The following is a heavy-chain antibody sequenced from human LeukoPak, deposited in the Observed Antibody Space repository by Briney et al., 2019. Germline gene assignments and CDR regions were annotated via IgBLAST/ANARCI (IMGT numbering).Heavy chain of an antibody. CDR3: ATVIVATTTDY. V-gene: IGHV3-21*01. CDR1: GFTFSSYS. J-gene: IGHJ4*02. CDR2: ISSSSSYI. D-gene: IGHD5-12*01. Sequence: GGSLRLSCAASGFTFSSYSMNWVRQAPGKGLECVSSISSSSSYIYYADSVKGRFTISRDNAKNSLYLQMNSLRAEDTAVYYCATVIVATTTDYWGQGTLVTVSS.